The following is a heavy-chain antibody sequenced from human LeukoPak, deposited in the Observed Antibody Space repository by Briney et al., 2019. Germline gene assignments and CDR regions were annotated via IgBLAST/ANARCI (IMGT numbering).Heavy chain of an antibody. CDR1: GYTFTSYG. CDR2: ISAYNGNT. D-gene: IGHD2-2*02. Sequence: ASVKVSCKASGYTFTSYGISWGRQAPGQGLEWMGWISAYNGNTNYAQKLQGRVTMTTDTSTSTAYMELRSLRSDDTAVYYCARDYCSSTSCYMYNWFDPWGQGTLVTVSS. V-gene: IGHV1-18*01. J-gene: IGHJ5*02. CDR3: ARDYCSSTSCYMYNWFDP.